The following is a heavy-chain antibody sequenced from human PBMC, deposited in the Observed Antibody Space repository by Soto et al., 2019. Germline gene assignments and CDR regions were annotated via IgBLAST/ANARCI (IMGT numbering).Heavy chain of an antibody. V-gene: IGHV1-69*12. CDR3: ATLLHGGQGVGPDY. CDR1: AGPFSRYA. J-gene: IGHJ4*02. D-gene: IGHD4-17*01. Sequence: QVQLVQSGAEVKKPGSSVKVSCKASAGPFSRYAISWVRQAPGQGLEWMGGIIPIFGTANYAQKFQGRVTITADESTSTAYMELSSLRSEDTAVYYCATLLHGGQGVGPDYWGQGTLVTVSS. CDR2: IIPIFGTA.